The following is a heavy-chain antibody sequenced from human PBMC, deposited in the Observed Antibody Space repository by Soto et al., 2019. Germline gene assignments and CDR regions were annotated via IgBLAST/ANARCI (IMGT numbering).Heavy chain of an antibody. CDR2: IYYSGST. CDR1: GGSISSSSYY. Sequence: SETLSLTCTVSGGSISSSSYYWGWIRQPPGKGLEWIGSIYYSGSTYYNPSLKSRVTISVDTSKNQFSLKLSSVTAADTAVYYCARHLGVDTAPFWELYYFDYWGQGTLVTVSS. V-gene: IGHV4-39*01. J-gene: IGHJ4*02. CDR3: ARHLGVDTAPFWELYYFDY. D-gene: IGHD5-18*01.